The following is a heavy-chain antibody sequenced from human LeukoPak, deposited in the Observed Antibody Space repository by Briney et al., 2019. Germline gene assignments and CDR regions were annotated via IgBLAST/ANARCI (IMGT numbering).Heavy chain of an antibody. Sequence: SETLSLTCTVSGDAVYYWNWVRQPAGKGLEWIGHIYTSGSTNYNPSLKSRVTISVETSKNQFSLKLSSVTAADTAVYYCARNPAAGTRDWFDPWGQGTLVTVSS. CDR2: IYTSGST. V-gene: IGHV4-4*07. D-gene: IGHD6-13*01. CDR3: ARNPAAGTRDWFDP. CDR1: GDAVYY. J-gene: IGHJ5*02.